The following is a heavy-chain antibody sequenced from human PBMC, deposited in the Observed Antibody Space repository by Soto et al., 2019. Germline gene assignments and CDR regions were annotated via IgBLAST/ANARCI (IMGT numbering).Heavy chain of an antibody. CDR2: INHSGST. D-gene: IGHD3-3*01. J-gene: IGHJ4*02. CDR1: GGSFSGYY. CDR3: ARGRASRYYDFWSGYSAPNHVHQPQPKNYFDY. V-gene: IGHV4-34*01. Sequence: SETLSLTCAVYGGSFSGYYWSWIRQPPGKGLEWIGEINHSGSTNYNPSLKSRVTISVDTSKNQFSLKLSSVTAADTAVYYCARGRASRYYDFWSGYSAPNHVHQPQPKNYFDYWGQGTLVTVSS.